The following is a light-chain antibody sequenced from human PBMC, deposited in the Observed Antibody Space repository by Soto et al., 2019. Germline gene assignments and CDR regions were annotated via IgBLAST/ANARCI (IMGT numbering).Light chain of an antibody. V-gene: IGKV3-20*01. Sequence: EIVLTQSPGTLSLSPGERATLSCRASQSVSSSYLAWYQQKPGQAPRLLIYGASSRATGIPDRFSGSGSGTDFTLNISRLEPEDFAVYYCQQYDSSPQTFGQGTRLEIK. J-gene: IGKJ5*01. CDR3: QQYDSSPQT. CDR2: GAS. CDR1: QSVSSSY.